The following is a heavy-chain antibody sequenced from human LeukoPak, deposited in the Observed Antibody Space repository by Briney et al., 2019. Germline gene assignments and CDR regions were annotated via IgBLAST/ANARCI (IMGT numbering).Heavy chain of an antibody. D-gene: IGHD3-22*01. J-gene: IGHJ4*02. CDR2: IKPDSGGI. CDR3: ARKGRVVAPNYFDY. V-gene: IGHV1-2*02. CDR1: GYTFTDHY. Sequence: ASVKVSCKASGYTFTDHYMHWVRQAPGQGLEWLGWIKPDSGGINYAQNFQGRVTMTRDTSISTAYMELSRLRSDDTAVYYCARKGRVVAPNYFDYWGQGTLVTVSS.